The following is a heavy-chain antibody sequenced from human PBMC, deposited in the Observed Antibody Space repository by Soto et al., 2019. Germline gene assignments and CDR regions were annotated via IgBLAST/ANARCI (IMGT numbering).Heavy chain of an antibody. D-gene: IGHD5-18*01. J-gene: IGHJ4*02. CDR2: IKDSGST. CDR3: AGTFGYDFDY. V-gene: IGHV4-34*08. Sequence: PSETLSLTCAVYGGTFSGLYWSWIRQPPGKGLEWIGEIKDSGSTNYNPSLKSRVTISVDTSKNQFSLKLTSVTAADTAVYYCAGTFGYDFDYWGQGTLVTVSP. CDR1: GGTFSGLY.